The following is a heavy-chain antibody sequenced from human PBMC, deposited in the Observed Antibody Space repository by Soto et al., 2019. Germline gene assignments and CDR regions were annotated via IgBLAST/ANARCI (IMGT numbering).Heavy chain of an antibody. Sequence: QVQLVQSGAEVKKPGSSVKVSCKASGGTFSSYAISWVRQAPGQGLEWMGGIIPIFGTANYAQKFQGIVTITADESTSTAYMELSSLRSEDTAVYYCARVTLPYCTNGVCPPPKGWFDPWGQGTLVTVSS. CDR2: IIPIFGTA. D-gene: IGHD2-8*01. V-gene: IGHV1-69*01. CDR3: ARVTLPYCTNGVCPPPKGWFDP. CDR1: GGTFSSYA. J-gene: IGHJ5*02.